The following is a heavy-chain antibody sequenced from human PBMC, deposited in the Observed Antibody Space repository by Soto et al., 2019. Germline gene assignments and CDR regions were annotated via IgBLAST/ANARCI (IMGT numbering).Heavy chain of an antibody. CDR1: GYTFTSYA. J-gene: IGHJ5*02. D-gene: IGHD3-3*01. CDR2: INAGNGNT. V-gene: IGHV1-3*01. CDR3: ARDPLTTIFGVVITGGWFDP. Sequence: QVQLVQSGAEVKKPGASVKVSCKASGYTFTSYAMHWVRQAPGQRLEWMGWINAGNGNTKYSQKFQGRVTITRDTSASTAYMELSSLRSEDTAVYYCARDPLTTIFGVVITGGWFDPWGQGTLVTVSS.